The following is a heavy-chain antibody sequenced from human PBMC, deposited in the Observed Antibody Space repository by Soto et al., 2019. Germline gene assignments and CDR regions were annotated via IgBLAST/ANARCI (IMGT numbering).Heavy chain of an antibody. V-gene: IGHV4-59*01. D-gene: IGHD3-10*01. CDR2: IYYSGST. Sequence: TAETLSLTCTFSVGSISIYYWSWIRQPPGKGLEWIGCIYYSGSTNYNPSLKSRVTISVDTSKKQFSLKLSSVTAADTAVYYCARANYGWFDPWGQGTLVTVSS. CDR1: VGSISIYY. J-gene: IGHJ5*02. CDR3: ARANYGWFDP.